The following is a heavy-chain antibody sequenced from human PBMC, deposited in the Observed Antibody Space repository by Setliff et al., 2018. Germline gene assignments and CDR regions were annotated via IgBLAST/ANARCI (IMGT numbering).Heavy chain of an antibody. D-gene: IGHD3-22*01. CDR1: GFVFITYA. CDR2: ISGYYNKT. V-gene: IGHV1-18*01. Sequence: ASVKVSCKASGFVFITYAITWVRQAPGQGLEWMGWISGYYNKTNYAQKFQDRVTMTTDTSTSTAYMELRSLRSDDTAVYYCARCRDYYDSSGYYPGAFDIWGQGTMVTVSS. J-gene: IGHJ3*02. CDR3: ARCRDYYDSSGYYPGAFDI.